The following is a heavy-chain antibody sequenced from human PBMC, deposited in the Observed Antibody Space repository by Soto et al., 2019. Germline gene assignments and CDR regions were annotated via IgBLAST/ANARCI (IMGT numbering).Heavy chain of an antibody. CDR2: VSHTGFS. Sequence: HVQLRESGPGLVKPSDTLSLTSAVSGFSISGDNWWGWIRQAPGKGLEWIGYVSHTGFSHYNPSLESRVTMSVDTSKNLFSLKLTSVTAVDTAVYYCVKKTGGYRPFDDWGQGTLVTLSS. D-gene: IGHD2-8*02. V-gene: IGHV4-28*01. CDR1: GFSISGDNW. J-gene: IGHJ4*02. CDR3: VKKTGGYRPFDD.